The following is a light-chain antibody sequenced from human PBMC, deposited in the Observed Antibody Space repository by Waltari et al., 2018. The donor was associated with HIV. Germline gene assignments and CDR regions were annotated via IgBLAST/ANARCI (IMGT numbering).Light chain of an antibody. Sequence: DIVMTQSPDSLALSVGETATISCKPSQSVLYSSHNKNYLAWYQQKPGQPPKLPIYWASTRESGVPDRFSGSGSGTDFTLTINSLQAEDVAVYACQQYYSAPYTFGQGTKLEIK. CDR2: WAS. CDR1: QSVLYSSHNKNY. CDR3: QQYYSAPYT. V-gene: IGKV4-1*01. J-gene: IGKJ2*01.